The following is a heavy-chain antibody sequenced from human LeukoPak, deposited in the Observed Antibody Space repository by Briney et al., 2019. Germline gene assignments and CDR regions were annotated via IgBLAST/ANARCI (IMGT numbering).Heavy chain of an antibody. CDR1: GGSISSYY. J-gene: IGHJ4*02. V-gene: IGHV4-34*01. D-gene: IGHD1-26*01. Sequence: PSETLSLTCTVSGGSISSYYWSWLRQPPGKGLEWIGEINHSGSTNYNPSLKSRVTISVDTSKNQFSLKLSSVTAADTAVYYCARGPALLRLVEVLWSSPDYSGSYCHFDYWGQGTLVTVFS. CDR2: INHSGST. CDR3: ARGPALLRLVEVLWSSPDYSGSYCHFDY.